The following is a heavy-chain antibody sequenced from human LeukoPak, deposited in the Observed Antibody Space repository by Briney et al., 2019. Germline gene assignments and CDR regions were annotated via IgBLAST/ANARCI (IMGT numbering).Heavy chain of an antibody. CDR2: IFHRGNP. CDR3: ARDRERDLCFDY. Sequence: SETLSLTCAVSGYSISSGYYWGWIRQPPGKGLEWIGRIFHRGNPYYNPSLKSRVPISLDPSTNQFSLMLSAVTAAYTAVYYCARDRERDLCFDYWGQGTLVTVSS. J-gene: IGHJ4*02. V-gene: IGHV4-38-2*02. CDR1: GYSISSGYY. D-gene: IGHD3-10*02.